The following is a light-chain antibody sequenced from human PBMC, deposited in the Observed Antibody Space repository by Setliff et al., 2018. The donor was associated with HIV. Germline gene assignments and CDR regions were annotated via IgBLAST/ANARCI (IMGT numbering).Light chain of an antibody. CDR3: SSYTSKNTRV. CDR2: EVS. J-gene: IGLJ1*01. Sequence: QSVLTQPASVSGSPGQSITISCTGTSSDVGGYNYVSWYQQHPGKAPQLMISEVSNRPSGVSSRFSGSKSGNTASLTISGLQAEDEADYYCSSYTSKNTRVFGTGTKVTVL. V-gene: IGLV2-14*01. CDR1: SSDVGGYNY.